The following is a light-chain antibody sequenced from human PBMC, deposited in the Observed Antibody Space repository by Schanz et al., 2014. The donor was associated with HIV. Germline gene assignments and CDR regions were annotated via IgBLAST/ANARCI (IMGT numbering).Light chain of an antibody. V-gene: IGLV2-11*01. Sequence: QSALTQPRSVSGSPGQSVTISCSGTSSDVGGYNFVSWYQQYPGQAPKLMIYDVNKRPSGVPDRFSGSKSGKTASLTISGLQAEDEADFYCCSFAGTIWVFGGGTKLTVL. J-gene: IGLJ3*02. CDR1: SSDVGGYNF. CDR2: DVN. CDR3: CSFAGTIWV.